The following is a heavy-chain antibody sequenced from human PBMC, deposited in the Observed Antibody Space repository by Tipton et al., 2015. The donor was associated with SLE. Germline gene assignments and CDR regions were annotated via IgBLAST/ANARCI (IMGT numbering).Heavy chain of an antibody. J-gene: IGHJ6*02. CDR3: ARPLRPADDYYYDLDV. CDR1: GGTFSTYA. V-gene: IGHV1-69*05. CDR2: IIPMFGTA. D-gene: IGHD3-16*01. Sequence: QLVQSGPEVKKPGASVKVSCKASGGTFSTYAVSWVRQAPGQGLEWMGGIIPMFGTANYAQRLQGRVTITTDESTSTVYMELRSLRSEDTAVYYCARPLRPADDYYYDLDVWGQGTTVTVSS.